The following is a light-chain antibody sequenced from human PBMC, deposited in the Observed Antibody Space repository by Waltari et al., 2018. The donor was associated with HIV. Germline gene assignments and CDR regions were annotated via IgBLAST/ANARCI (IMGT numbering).Light chain of an antibody. J-gene: IGLJ2*01. V-gene: IGLV2-14*03. CDR1: SSDFGGYNY. CDR3: FSYATTSTLGL. Sequence: QSALTQPASVSASPGQSITISCTATSSDFGGYNYVSWYQLLPGKAPQLIVYDVTERPSGVSNRFSGSKSGNTDSLTISGLQAEDEADYFCFSYATTSTLGLFGGGTKLTVL. CDR2: DVT.